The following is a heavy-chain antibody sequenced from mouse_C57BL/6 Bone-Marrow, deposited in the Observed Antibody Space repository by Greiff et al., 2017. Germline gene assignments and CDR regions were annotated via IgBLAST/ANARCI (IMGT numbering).Heavy chain of an antibody. V-gene: IGHV1-4*01. CDR3: ARLAGLFAY. J-gene: IGHJ3*01. CDR1: GYTFTSYT. D-gene: IGHD2-2*01. Sequence: QVTLKVCGAELARPGASVKMSCKASGYTFTSYTMHWVKQRPGQGLEWIGYINPSSGYTKYNQKFKDKATLTADKSSSTAYMQLSSLTSEDSAVYYCARLAGLFAYWGQGTLVTVSA. CDR2: INPSSGYT.